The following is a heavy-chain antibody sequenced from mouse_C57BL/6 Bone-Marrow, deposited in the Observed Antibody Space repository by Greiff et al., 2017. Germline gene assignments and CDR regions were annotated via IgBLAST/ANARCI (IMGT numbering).Heavy chain of an antibody. V-gene: IGHV1-53*01. D-gene: IGHD1-1*01. CDR3: ARLTTVVAGNY. CDR2: LNPSNGGT. J-gene: IGHJ2*01. Sequence: QFQLQQPGTELVKPGASVKLSCPASGYTFTRSWLHLVQQRPGPGLAWIVNLNPSNGGTNYNEKFKSKATLTVDQSSSTAYMQLSSLTSEDSAVDYCARLTTVVAGNYWGQGTTLTVSS. CDR1: GYTFTRSW.